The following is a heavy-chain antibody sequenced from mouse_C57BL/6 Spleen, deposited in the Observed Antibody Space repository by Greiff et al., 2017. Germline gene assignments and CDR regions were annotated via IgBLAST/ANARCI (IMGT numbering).Heavy chain of an antibody. V-gene: IGHV5-9*01. Sequence: EVQVVESGGGLVKPGGSLKLSCAASGFTFSSYTMSWVRQTPEKRLEWVATISGGGGNTYYPDSVKGRFTISRDNAKNTLYLQMSSLRSEDTALYYCARHDDYAMDYWGQGTSVTVSS. CDR1: GFTFSSYT. J-gene: IGHJ4*01. CDR2: ISGGGGNT. CDR3: ARHDDYAMDY.